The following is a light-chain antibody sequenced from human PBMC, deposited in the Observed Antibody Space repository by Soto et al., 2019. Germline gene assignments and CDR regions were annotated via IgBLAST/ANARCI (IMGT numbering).Light chain of an antibody. J-gene: IGLJ3*02. CDR1: SSDVGNYNL. CDR2: EGG. CDR3: CSYAGSSTFWV. Sequence: QSALTQPASVSGSPGQSITISCTGTSSDVGNYNLVSWYQQYPGKAPKLMIYEGGKRPSGVSNRFSGSKSGNTASLTISGLQAEDEADYYCCSYAGSSTFWVFGGGTKLTVL. V-gene: IGLV2-23*03.